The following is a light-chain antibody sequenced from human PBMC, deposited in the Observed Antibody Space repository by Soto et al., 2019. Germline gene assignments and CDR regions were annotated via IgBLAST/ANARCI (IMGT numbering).Light chain of an antibody. CDR1: QSVSSNY. V-gene: IGKV3-20*01. CDR2: AAS. Sequence: IVLTQSPGTLSLSPGERATLSCRAGQSVSSNYLAWYQQKPGQAPRLLIYAASSRATGIPDRFSGSGSGTDFTLTIGRLEPQDSAMYYCQQYVISVTFGQGTRLEIK. CDR3: QQYVISVT. J-gene: IGKJ5*01.